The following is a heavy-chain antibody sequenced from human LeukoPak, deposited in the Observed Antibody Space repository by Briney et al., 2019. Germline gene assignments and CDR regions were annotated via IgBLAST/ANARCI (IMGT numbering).Heavy chain of an antibody. Sequence: QPGGSLRLSCAASGFTFSSYSMNWVRQAPGKGLEWVSYISSSSSTIYYADSVKGRFTISRDNAKNSLYLQMNSLRAEDTAVYYCASRPIVAGIDYWGQGTLVTVSS. CDR2: ISSSSSTI. CDR3: ASRPIVAGIDY. V-gene: IGHV3-48*01. CDR1: GFTFSSYS. J-gene: IGHJ4*02. D-gene: IGHD6-19*01.